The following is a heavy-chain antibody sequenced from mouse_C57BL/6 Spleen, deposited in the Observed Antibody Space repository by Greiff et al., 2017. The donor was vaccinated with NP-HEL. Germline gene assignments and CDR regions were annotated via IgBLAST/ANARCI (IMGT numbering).Heavy chain of an antibody. Sequence: QVQPQQPGTELVKPGASVKLSCKASGYTFTSYWMHWVKQRPGQGLEWIGNINPSNGGTNYNEKFKSKATLTVDKSSSTAYMQLSSLTSEDSAVYYCARKANWGYYFDYWGQGTTLTVSS. CDR3: ARKANWGYYFDY. D-gene: IGHD4-1*01. V-gene: IGHV1-53*01. CDR1: GYTFTSYW. J-gene: IGHJ2*01. CDR2: INPSNGGT.